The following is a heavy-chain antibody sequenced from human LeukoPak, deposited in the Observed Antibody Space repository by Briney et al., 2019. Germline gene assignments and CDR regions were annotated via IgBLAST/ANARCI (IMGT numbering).Heavy chain of an antibody. CDR3: ASGADY. V-gene: IGHV4-34*01. CDR2: INHSGST. Sequence: SETLSLTCAVYGGSFSGYYWSWIRQPPGKGLEWIGEINHSGSTNYNPSLKSRVIISVDTSKNQFSLKLSSVTAADTAVYYCASGADYWGQGTLVTVSS. J-gene: IGHJ4*02. CDR1: GGSFSGYY.